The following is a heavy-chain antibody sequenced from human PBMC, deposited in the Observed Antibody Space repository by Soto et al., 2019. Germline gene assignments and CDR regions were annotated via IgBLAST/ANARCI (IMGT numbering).Heavy chain of an antibody. Sequence: ASVKVSCKASGYTFTSYGISWVRQAPGQGLEWMGWISAYNGNTNYAQKLQGRVTMTTDTSTSTAYMELRSLRSDDTAVYYCARDGPKDDSSGYLGQYFDYWGQGTLVTVSS. J-gene: IGHJ4*02. CDR3: ARDGPKDDSSGYLGQYFDY. CDR2: ISAYNGNT. CDR1: GYTFTSYG. V-gene: IGHV1-18*01. D-gene: IGHD3-22*01.